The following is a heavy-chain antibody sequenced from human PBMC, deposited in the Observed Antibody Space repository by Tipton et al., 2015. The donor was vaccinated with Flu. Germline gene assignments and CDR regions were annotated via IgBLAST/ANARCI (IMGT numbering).Heavy chain of an antibody. D-gene: IGHD1-1*01. J-gene: IGHJ6*02. V-gene: IGHV3-23*01. CDR1: GFTFDNFA. CDR3: ARPPIWNPLLDETKGLIYYFGMDV. CDR2: IGTGGQII. Sequence: SLRLSCAASGFTFDNFAMNWVRLATGKGPEWVSTIGTGGQIIYYADSVKGRFTISRDNSKNTLFLQMHNLRAEDTAVYYCARPPIWNPLLDETKGLIYYFGMDVWGRGTSVTVSS.